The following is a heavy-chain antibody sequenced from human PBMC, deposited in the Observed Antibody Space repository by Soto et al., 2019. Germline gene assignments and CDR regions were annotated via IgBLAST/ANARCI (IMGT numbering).Heavy chain of an antibody. CDR2: INTGNLNT. J-gene: IGHJ4*02. CDR1: GYTFTTYA. Sequence: ASVKVSCKASGYTFTTYAIHWLRQAPGQGLEWVGWINTGNLNTKYSQNLQGRVTITRDTSASTAHMELGDLRLEDTAVYYCARDNWSPEYWGQGTLVTVSS. CDR3: ARDNWSPEY. D-gene: IGHD1-20*01. V-gene: IGHV1-3*04.